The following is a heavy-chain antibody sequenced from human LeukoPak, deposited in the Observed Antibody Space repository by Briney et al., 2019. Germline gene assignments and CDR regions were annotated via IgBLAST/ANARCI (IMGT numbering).Heavy chain of an antibody. Sequence: PSETLSLTCTVSGGSISSSSSNWGWIRQPPGKGLEWIGSIYYSGRTYYNPSLKSRVTISVDTSKSQFSLKLTSVTAADTAVFYCARLIRYCSSTSCYSDVFDIWGQGTMVTVSS. CDR1: GGSISSSSSN. J-gene: IGHJ3*02. D-gene: IGHD2-2*01. CDR2: IYYSGRT. V-gene: IGHV4-39*07. CDR3: ARLIRYCSSTSCYSDVFDI.